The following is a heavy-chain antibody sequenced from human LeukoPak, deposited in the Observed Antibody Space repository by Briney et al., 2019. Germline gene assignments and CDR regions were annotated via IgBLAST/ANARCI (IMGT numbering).Heavy chain of an antibody. V-gene: IGHV1-46*01. CDR1: GYTFTSYY. J-gene: IGHJ5*02. Sequence: ASVKVSCKASGYTFTSYYMHWVRQAPGQGLEWMGIINPSGGSTSYAQKFQGRVTITADKSTSTAYMELSSLRSEDTAVYYCARDGAAGSFDPWGQGTLVTVSS. CDR2: INPSGGST. CDR3: ARDGAAGSFDP. D-gene: IGHD3-16*01.